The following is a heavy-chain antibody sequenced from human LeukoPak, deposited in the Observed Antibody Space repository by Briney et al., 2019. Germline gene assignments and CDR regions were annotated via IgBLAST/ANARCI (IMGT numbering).Heavy chain of an antibody. CDR2: VYGGGNT. V-gene: IGHV3-53*01. CDR1: GFTVANDR. CDR3: AKNLYDFWSGYYWGIDY. J-gene: IGHJ4*02. Sequence: PGGSLRLSCAASGFTVANDRMSWVRQAPGKGLEWVSTVYGGGNTAYADSVKGRFTISRDNSKNTLYLQMNSLRAEDTAVYYCAKNLYDFWSGYYWGIDYWGQGTLVTVSS. D-gene: IGHD3-3*01.